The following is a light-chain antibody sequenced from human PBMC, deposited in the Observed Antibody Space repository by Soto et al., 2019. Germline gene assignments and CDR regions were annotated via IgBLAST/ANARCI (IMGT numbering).Light chain of an antibody. CDR1: ALPKQY. Sequence: SYELTQPPSVSVSQGQTARITCSGDALPKQYAYWYPQKPRQAPVLVIYKDSERPSGIPERFSGSSSGTTVTLTISGVQAEDEADYYCQSADSSGTYPVFGGGTKLTVL. CDR3: QSADSSGTYPV. J-gene: IGLJ3*02. CDR2: KDS. V-gene: IGLV3-25*03.